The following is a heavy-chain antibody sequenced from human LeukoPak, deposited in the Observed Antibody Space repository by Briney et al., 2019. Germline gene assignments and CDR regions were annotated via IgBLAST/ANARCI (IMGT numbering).Heavy chain of an antibody. V-gene: IGHV1-69*04. CDR3: ASDFWSGYLVDPYYYYGMDV. D-gene: IGHD3-3*01. CDR2: IIPILGIA. CDR1: GGTFSSYA. Sequence: ASVKVSCKASGGTFSSYATSWVRQAPGQGLEWMGRIIPILGIANYAQKFQGRVTITADKSTSTAYMELSSLRSEDTAVYYCASDFWSGYLVDPYYYYGMDVWGQGTTVTVSS. J-gene: IGHJ6*02.